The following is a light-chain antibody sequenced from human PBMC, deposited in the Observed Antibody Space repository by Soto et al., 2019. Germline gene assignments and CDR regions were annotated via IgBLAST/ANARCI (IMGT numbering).Light chain of an antibody. Sequence: DIQMTQSPSTLSGSVGDRVTITCRASQTISSWLAWYQQKPGKAPKLLIYKASTLKSGVPSRFSGSGSGTQLTITIRSLQPDDFATYYCQHYNSYLTFGQGTRLEIK. J-gene: IGKJ5*01. V-gene: IGKV1-5*03. CDR2: KAS. CDR1: QTISSW. CDR3: QHYNSYLT.